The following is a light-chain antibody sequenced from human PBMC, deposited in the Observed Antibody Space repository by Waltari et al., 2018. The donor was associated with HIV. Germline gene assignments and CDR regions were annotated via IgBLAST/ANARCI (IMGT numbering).Light chain of an antibody. CDR1: RSNIGSNT. CDR3: AAWDDSLKGWV. CDR2: SNN. J-gene: IGLJ3*02. Sequence: QSVLTQPPSASGTPGQRVTISCSGSRSNIGSNTVSWYQQLPGTAPKLFIYSNNERPSGVPDRFSGSKSGTSASLAISGLQSEDEADYYCAAWDDSLKGWVFGGGTKLTVV. V-gene: IGLV1-44*01.